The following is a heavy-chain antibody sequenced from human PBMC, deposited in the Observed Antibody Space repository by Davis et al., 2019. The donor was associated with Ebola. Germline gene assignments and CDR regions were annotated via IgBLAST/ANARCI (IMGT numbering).Heavy chain of an antibody. Sequence: PGGSLRLSCAASGFTFSSYAMHWVRQAPGKGLEWVAVISYDGSNKYYADSVKGRFTISRDNSKNTLYLQMNSLRAEDTAVYYCAKDPYYDYVWGSYRPWVDWFDPWGQGTLVTVSS. CDR1: GFTFSSYA. V-gene: IGHV3-30-3*01. J-gene: IGHJ5*02. CDR3: AKDPYYDYVWGSYRPWVDWFDP. D-gene: IGHD3-16*02. CDR2: ISYDGSNK.